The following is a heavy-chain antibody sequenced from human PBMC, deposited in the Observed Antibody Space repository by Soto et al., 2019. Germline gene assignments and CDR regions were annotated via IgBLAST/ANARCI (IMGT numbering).Heavy chain of an antibody. V-gene: IGHV3-9*01. CDR2: ISWNSGSI. CDR3: AKLDGNYY. CDR1: GFTFDDYA. D-gene: IGHD1-7*01. Sequence: GGSLRLSCAASGFTFDDYAMHWVRKAPGKGLEWVSGISWNSGSIGYADSVKGRFTISRDNAKNSLYLQMNSLRAEDTALYYCAKLDGNYYWGQGTLVTVSS. J-gene: IGHJ4*02.